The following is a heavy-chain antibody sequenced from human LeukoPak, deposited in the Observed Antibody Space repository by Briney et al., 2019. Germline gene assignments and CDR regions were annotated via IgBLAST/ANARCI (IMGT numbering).Heavy chain of an antibody. CDR3: ARVQSGGYYPVWFDP. Sequence: PSETPSLTCTVSGGSISSGGYYWSWIRQHPGKGLEWIGYIYYSGSTYYNPSLKSRVTISVDTSKNQFSLKLSSVTAADTAVYYCARVQSGGYYPVWFDPWGQGTLVTVSS. D-gene: IGHD3-22*01. V-gene: IGHV4-31*03. CDR2: IYYSGST. J-gene: IGHJ5*02. CDR1: GGSISSGGYY.